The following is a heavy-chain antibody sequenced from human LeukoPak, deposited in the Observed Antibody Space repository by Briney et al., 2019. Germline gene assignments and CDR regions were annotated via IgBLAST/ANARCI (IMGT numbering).Heavy chain of an antibody. J-gene: IGHJ5*02. CDR1: GFAFNNYW. CDR2: MKYDGSEQ. V-gene: IGHV3-7*03. Sequence: GGSLRLSCAASGFAFNNYWMTWVRQAPGKGLAWVANMKYDGSEQYYVDSVKGRFTISRDNAENSLYLQMSSLRSDDTAVYYCARDIAAKLGNWFDPWGQGTLVTVSS. CDR3: ARDIAAKLGNWFDP. D-gene: IGHD6-13*01.